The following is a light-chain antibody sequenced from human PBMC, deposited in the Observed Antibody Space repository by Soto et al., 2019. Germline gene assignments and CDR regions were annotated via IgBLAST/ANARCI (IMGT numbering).Light chain of an antibody. CDR1: SGDVGGYNY. V-gene: IGLV2-14*01. CDR3: SSYTSSSTRV. Sequence: QSALTQPASVSVSPGQSITISCTGTSGDVGGYNYASWYQQHPGKAPKLMIYEVSNRPSGVSNRFSGSKSGNTASLTISGLQAEDEADYYCSSYTSSSTRVFGGGTKLTVL. CDR2: EVS. J-gene: IGLJ2*01.